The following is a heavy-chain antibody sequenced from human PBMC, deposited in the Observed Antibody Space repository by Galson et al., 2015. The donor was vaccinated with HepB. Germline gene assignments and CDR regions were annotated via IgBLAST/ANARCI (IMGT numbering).Heavy chain of an antibody. J-gene: IGHJ4*02. Sequence: SLRLSCAASGFIFSTYSMNWVRQAPGKGLEWVSSISNSGSHTYYADSVKGRFTISRDNAKTSLYLQMNSLRTEDTAVYYCTRWSTGAQDYWGQGTLVTVSS. D-gene: IGHD1-26*01. CDR3: TRWSTGAQDY. CDR2: ISNSGSHT. CDR1: GFIFSTYS. V-gene: IGHV3-21*04.